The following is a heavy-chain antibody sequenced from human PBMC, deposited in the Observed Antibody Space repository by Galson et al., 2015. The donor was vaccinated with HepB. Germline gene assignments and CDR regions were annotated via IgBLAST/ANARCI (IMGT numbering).Heavy chain of an antibody. Sequence: SVKVSCKASGDTFSSYIISWVRQAPGQGLEWMGRIIPILGLANHAQKFQGRVTITADKSTRTAYMELSSLRSEDTAVYYCARGKYYYDSSGRPDYYSYGMDVGGQGTTVTVSS. CDR1: GDTFSSYI. CDR3: ARGKYYYDSSGRPDYYSYGMDV. CDR2: IIPILGLA. J-gene: IGHJ6*02. V-gene: IGHV1-69*02. D-gene: IGHD3-22*01.